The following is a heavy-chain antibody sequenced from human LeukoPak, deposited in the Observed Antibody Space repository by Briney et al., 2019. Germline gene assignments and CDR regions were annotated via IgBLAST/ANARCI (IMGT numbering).Heavy chain of an antibody. CDR2: INPNSGGT. J-gene: IGHJ1*01. CDR1: GYTFTDYH. CDR3: AREVGGTTFDFQH. D-gene: IGHD1-26*01. Sequence: ASVKVSCKASGYTFTDYHMHWVRQAPGQGLEWMGRINPNSGGTNYAQKFQGRVTMTRDTSISTAYMELSRLRSDDTAVYYCAREVGGTTFDFQHWGQGTLVTVSS. V-gene: IGHV1-2*06.